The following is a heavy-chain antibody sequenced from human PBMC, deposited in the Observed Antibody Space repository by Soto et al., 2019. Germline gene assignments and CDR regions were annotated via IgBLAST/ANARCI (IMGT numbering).Heavy chain of an antibody. Sequence: GSLRLSCAASGFTVSSYYMNWVRLVPEKGLEWVSVMSGDGRTRYALSVTGRFTISRDNSKNTLYLQMRSLRAEDAAAYYCVKWHTSNFDSLPFTGFDFWGPGTQVTVSS. D-gene: IGHD3-22*01. CDR3: VKWHTSNFDSLPFTGFDF. CDR1: GFTVSSYY. J-gene: IGHJ4*02. CDR2: MSGDGRT. V-gene: IGHV3-53*01.